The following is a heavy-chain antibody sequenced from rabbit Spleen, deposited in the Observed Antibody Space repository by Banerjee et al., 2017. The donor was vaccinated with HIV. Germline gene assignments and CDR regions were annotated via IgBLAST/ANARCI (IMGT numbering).Heavy chain of an antibody. CDR1: GFTISTKDY. Sequence: QSLEESGGDLVKPGASLTLTCTASGFTISTKDYMCWVRQAPGKGLEWIACIAGSSSGFTYSAAWAEGRLTVSKASSTTVTLQMTSLTAADTATYFCARDAGRGDYIDGVFNLWGQGTLVTVS. CDR2: IAGSSSGFT. CDR3: ARDAGRGDYIDGVFNL. V-gene: IGHV1S40*01. J-gene: IGHJ4*01. D-gene: IGHD8-1*01.